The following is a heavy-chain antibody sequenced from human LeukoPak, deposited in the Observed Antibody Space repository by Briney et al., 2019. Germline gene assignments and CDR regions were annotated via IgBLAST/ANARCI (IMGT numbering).Heavy chain of an antibody. Sequence: SETLSLTFAVYGGSFSGYYWSWIRQPPGKGLEWIGEINHSGSTNYNPSLKSRVTISVDTSKNQFSLKLSSVTAADTAVYYCARATGVLLYYFDYWGQGTLVTVSS. V-gene: IGHV4-34*01. CDR1: GGSFSGYY. J-gene: IGHJ4*02. D-gene: IGHD3-10*01. CDR3: ARATGVLLYYFDY. CDR2: INHSGST.